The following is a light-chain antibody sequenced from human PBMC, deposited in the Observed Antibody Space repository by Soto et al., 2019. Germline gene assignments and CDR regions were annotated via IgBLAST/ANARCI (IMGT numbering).Light chain of an antibody. J-gene: IGKJ2*02. Sequence: DIQMTQSPSSLSASVGGRVTITCRSSQNINNYLNWYQQKPGKAPNLLIYTGSSLKSGVPSRFSGSGSGTDFTLTISSLQPEDFATYYCQQSHTTPRTFGQGTKLEI. CDR2: TGS. CDR1: QNINNY. CDR3: QQSHTTPRT. V-gene: IGKV1-39*01.